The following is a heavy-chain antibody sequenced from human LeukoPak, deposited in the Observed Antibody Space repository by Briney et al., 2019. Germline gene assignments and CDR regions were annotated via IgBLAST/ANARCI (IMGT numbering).Heavy chain of an antibody. CDR3: AKDFRIGYSAHFDY. V-gene: IGHV3-23*01. Sequence: GGSLRLSCVGSGFTFRSHAMSWVRQTPEKGLEFVSGIYENGGTTYYADSVKGRFSISRDNSKNTLYLQMGSLRGEDTAVYYCAKDFRIGYSAHFDYWGQGALVTVSS. D-gene: IGHD2-21*01. CDR2: IYENGGTT. CDR1: GFTFRSHA. J-gene: IGHJ4*02.